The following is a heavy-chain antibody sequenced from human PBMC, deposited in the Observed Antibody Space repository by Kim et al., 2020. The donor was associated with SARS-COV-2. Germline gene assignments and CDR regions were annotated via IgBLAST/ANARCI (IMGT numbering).Heavy chain of an antibody. V-gene: IGHV4-61*08. CDR2: IYYSGST. Sequence: SETLSLTYTVSGGSVTSGDYHWTWIRQPPGKGLEWIGYIYYSGSTNYNPSLKGRVTISLDRSKTQFSLKLSSVTAADTAVYYCARELSTWPNWFDPWGQG. CDR3: ARELSTWPNWFDP. J-gene: IGHJ5*02. CDR1: GGSVTSGDYH.